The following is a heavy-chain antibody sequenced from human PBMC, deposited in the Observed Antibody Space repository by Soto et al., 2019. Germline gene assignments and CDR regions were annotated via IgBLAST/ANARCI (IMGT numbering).Heavy chain of an antibody. V-gene: IGHV4-39*01. CDR1: GGSISSSNYY. CDR2: IHYTEGT. Sequence: QLQLQESGPGLVKPSETLSLTCTVSGGSISSSNYYWAWIRQPPGKGLEWIGNIHYTEGTYYNTSLNSRVTISVDTSENQVSLELFSVTAADTALYYCVSAAKWELLFDYWGQGIQVTVSS. D-gene: IGHD1-26*01. CDR3: VSAAKWELLFDY. J-gene: IGHJ4*02.